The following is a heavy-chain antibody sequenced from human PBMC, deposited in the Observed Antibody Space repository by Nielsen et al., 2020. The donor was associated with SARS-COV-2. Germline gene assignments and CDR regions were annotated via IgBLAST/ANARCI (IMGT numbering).Heavy chain of an antibody. D-gene: IGHD6-13*01. CDR2: IKQDGSEK. Sequence: GESLKISCAASGFTFSSYWMSWVRQAPGKGLEWVANIKQDGSEKYYVDSVKGRFTISRDNAKNSLYLQMNSLRAEDTAVYYCSKVRAAPLYYFDDWGQGTLVTVSS. CDR3: SKVRAAPLYYFDD. V-gene: IGHV3-7*05. CDR1: GFTFSSYW. J-gene: IGHJ4*02.